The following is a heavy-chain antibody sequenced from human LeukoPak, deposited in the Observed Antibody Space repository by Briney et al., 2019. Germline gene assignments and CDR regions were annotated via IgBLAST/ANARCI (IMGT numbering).Heavy chain of an antibody. CDR3: ARARYYYDSSGYLAGDSYFDL. J-gene: IGHJ2*01. D-gene: IGHD3-22*01. V-gene: IGHV3-74*01. Sequence: GGSLRLSCGASGFTFSSYWMHWVRQAPGKGLVWVSRINSDGSSTSYADSVKGRFTISRDNAKNTLYLQMNSLRAEDTAVYYCARARYYYDSSGYLAGDSYFDLWGRGTLVTVSS. CDR1: GFTFSSYW. CDR2: INSDGSST.